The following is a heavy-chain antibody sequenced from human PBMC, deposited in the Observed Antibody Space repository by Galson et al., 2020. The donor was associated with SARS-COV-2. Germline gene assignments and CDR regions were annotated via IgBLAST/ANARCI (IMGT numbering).Heavy chain of an antibody. V-gene: IGHV2-5*01. Sequence: SGPTLVKPTQPLTLTCTFSGFALSTSGVGVGWIRQPPGKALEWLALIYWNDDKRYSPSPKTRPTTTKDTSKDQVLLTMTNIDPVDTATYYCAHKDSSWYYFDYWGQGTLVTVAS. CDR2: IYWNDDK. D-gene: IGHD6-13*01. CDR3: AHKDSSWYYFDY. CDR1: GFALSTSGVG. J-gene: IGHJ4*02.